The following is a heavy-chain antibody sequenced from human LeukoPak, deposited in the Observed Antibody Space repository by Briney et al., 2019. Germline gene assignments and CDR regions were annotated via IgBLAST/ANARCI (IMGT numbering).Heavy chain of an antibody. Sequence: SETLSLTCTVSGGSISSYYWSWIRQPPGKGLEWIGYNYYSGSTNYNPSLKSRVTISVDTSKNQFSLKLSSVTAADTAVYYCARARGVAGTKYIDYWGQGTLVTVSS. V-gene: IGHV4-59*01. D-gene: IGHD6-19*01. CDR2: NYYSGST. CDR1: GGSISSYY. CDR3: ARARGVAGTKYIDY. J-gene: IGHJ4*02.